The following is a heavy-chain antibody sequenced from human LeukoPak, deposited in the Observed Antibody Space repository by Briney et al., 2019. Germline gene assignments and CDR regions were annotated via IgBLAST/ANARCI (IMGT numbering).Heavy chain of an antibody. V-gene: IGHV3-30*04. CDR3: ARDSPTSWGSGWYYFEY. J-gene: IGHJ4*02. CDR1: GFTFSSYA. CDR2: VSYDGSDK. Sequence: GGSLRLSCAASGFTFSSYAVHWVRQAPGKGLEWVAAVSYDGSDKYYADSVKGRFTISRDNSRSTLYLQMNSLRAEDTAVYYCARDSPTSWGSGWYYFEYWGQGTLVTVSS. D-gene: IGHD6-13*01.